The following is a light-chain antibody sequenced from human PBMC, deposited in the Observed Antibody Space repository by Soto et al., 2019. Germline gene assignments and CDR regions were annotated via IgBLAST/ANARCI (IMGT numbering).Light chain of an antibody. Sequence: EIVLTQSPGTLSLSPGERAILSCRASQSFTSNYLAWYRHQPGQAPRLLIYGASSRATGIPDRFSGSGSGTDFTLIISGLEPEDSAVYYCQHYGNLRFTFGGGTKVEI. CDR2: GAS. J-gene: IGKJ4*01. CDR3: QHYGNLRFT. CDR1: QSFTSNY. V-gene: IGKV3-20*01.